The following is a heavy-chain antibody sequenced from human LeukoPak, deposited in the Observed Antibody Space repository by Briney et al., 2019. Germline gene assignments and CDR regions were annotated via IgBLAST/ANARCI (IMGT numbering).Heavy chain of an antibody. CDR1: GFTVSSNY. CDR2: IYSGGST. Sequence: PGGSLRLSCAASGFTVSSNYMSWVRQAPGKGLEWVSVIYSGGSTYYADSVKGRFTISRDNSKNTLYLQMNSLRAEDTAVYYCASRRSMIVVVIPDTFDIWGQGTMVTVSS. CDR3: ASRRSMIVVVIPDTFDI. D-gene: IGHD3-22*01. V-gene: IGHV3-53*01. J-gene: IGHJ3*02.